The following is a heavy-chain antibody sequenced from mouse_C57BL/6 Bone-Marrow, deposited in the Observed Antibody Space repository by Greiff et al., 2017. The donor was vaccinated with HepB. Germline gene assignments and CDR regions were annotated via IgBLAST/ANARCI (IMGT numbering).Heavy chain of an antibody. V-gene: IGHV10-1*01. CDR1: GFSFNTYA. J-gene: IGHJ3*01. Sequence: EVQLVESGGGLVQPKGSLKLSCAASGFSFNTYAMNWVRQAPGKGLEWVARIRSKSNNYATYYADSVKDRFTISRDDSESMLYLQMNNLKTEDTAMYYCVRHEEIYYGYDASWFAYWGQGTLVTVSA. D-gene: IGHD2-2*01. CDR3: VRHEEIYYGYDASWFAY. CDR2: IRSKSNNYAT.